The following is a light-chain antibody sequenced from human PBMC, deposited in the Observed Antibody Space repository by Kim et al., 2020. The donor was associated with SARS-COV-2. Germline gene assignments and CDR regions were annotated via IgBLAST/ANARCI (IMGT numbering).Light chain of an antibody. CDR2: KDS. V-gene: IGLV3-9*01. CDR3: QVWDSGSWV. CDR1: NIQTLN. J-gene: IGLJ3*02. Sequence: SYELTQPLSVLVVLGQTARLTCGGNNIQTLNVHWYRQKPGQAPVLVMSKDSKRPSGIPERFSGSNSGNTATLTISTAQADDEADYYCQVWDSGSWVFGGGTQLTVL.